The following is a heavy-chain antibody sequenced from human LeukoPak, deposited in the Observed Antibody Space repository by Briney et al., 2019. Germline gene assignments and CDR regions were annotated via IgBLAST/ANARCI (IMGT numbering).Heavy chain of an antibody. CDR1: GFTFSSYG. J-gene: IGHJ4*02. CDR3: AKDFYRSGNIFDY. CDR2: IRYDGSNK. V-gene: IGHV3-30*02. D-gene: IGHD6-19*01. Sequence: PGGSLRLSCAASGFTFSSYGMHWVRQAPGKGLEWVAFIRYDGSNKYYTDSVKGRFTISRDNSKNTLYLQMNSLRAEDTAVYYCAKDFYRSGNIFDYWGQGTLVTVSS.